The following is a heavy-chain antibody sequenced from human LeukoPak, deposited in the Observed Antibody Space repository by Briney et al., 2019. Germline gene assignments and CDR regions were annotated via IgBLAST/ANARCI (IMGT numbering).Heavy chain of an antibody. J-gene: IGHJ6*02. Sequence: PGGSLRLSCVVSGFNSEDHAMHWVRQAPGKGLEWVSGIYWSSSGTGYADSVKGRFTVSRDSAKNSLYLQMNSLRPEDTALYYCEKDMNRGGADVGGQGTTVTVSS. CDR2: IYWSSSGT. D-gene: IGHD3-10*01. CDR1: GFNSEDHA. V-gene: IGHV3-9*02. CDR3: EKDMNRGGADV.